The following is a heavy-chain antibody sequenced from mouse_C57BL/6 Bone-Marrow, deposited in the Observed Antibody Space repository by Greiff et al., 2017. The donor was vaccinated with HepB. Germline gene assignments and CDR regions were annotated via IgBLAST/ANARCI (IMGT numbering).Heavy chain of an antibody. D-gene: IGHD2-4*01. CDR1: GFTFSSYG. CDR3: ARQFYYDYAWFAY. Sequence: DVKLVESGGDLVKPGGSLKLSCAASGFTFSSYGMSWVRQTPDKRLEWVATISSGGSYTYYPDSVKGRFTISRDNAKNTLYLQMSSLKSEDTAMYYCARQFYYDYAWFAYWGQGTLVTVSA. CDR2: ISSGGSYT. V-gene: IGHV5-6*02. J-gene: IGHJ3*01.